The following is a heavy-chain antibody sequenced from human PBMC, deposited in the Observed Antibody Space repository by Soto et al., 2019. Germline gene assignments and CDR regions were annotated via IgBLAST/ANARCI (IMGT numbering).Heavy chain of an antibody. CDR3: AASVNYDFWRDGGRHYYFDY. Sequence: SETLSLTCNVSGGSVSGSYWWTWVRQPPGKGLEWIGQIYHGGSTNYNPSLKNRVTISVDRSKNQVSLRVTSLTAADTAVYFCAASVNYDFWRDGGRHYYFDYWGQGALGTVS. J-gene: IGHJ4*02. CDR1: GGSVSGSYW. D-gene: IGHD3-3*01. V-gene: IGHV4-4*02. CDR2: IYHGGST.